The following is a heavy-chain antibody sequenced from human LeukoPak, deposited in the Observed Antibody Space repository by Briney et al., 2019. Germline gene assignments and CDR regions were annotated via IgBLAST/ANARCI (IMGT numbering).Heavy chain of an antibody. CDR1: GYTFITYG. Sequence: ASVKVSCKASGYTFITYGISWVRQAPGQGLEWMGWISAHNGDTNYAQKFQGRVTMTTDTSTSTAYLELRSLRSDDTAVYYCARDVSGSLDYWGQGTLVTVSS. D-gene: IGHD5-12*01. J-gene: IGHJ4*02. CDR2: ISAHNGDT. V-gene: IGHV1-18*01. CDR3: ARDVSGSLDY.